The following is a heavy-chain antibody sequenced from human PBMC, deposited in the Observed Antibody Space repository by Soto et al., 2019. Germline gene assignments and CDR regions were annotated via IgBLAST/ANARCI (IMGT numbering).Heavy chain of an antibody. Sequence: GGSLRLSCVASGFTFSTYWMTWVRQAPGKGLEWVANIKFDGSETQYVDSVKGRFTVSRDNAKNSLYLEMNSLGAGDTAVYYCARRAVTNHYYYYYYMDVWGKGTTVTVSS. J-gene: IGHJ6*03. V-gene: IGHV3-7*01. CDR2: IKFDGSET. D-gene: IGHD4-17*01. CDR1: GFTFSTYW. CDR3: ARRAVTNHYYYYYYMDV.